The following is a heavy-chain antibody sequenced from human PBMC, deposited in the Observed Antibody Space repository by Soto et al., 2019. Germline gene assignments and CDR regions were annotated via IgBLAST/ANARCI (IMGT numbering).Heavy chain of an antibody. Sequence: SEILSLTCAVYGGSFSGYYWSWIRQPPGKGLEWIGEINHSGSTNYNPSLKSRVTISVDTSKNQFSLKLSSVTAADTAVYYCARREALMVYASGSAGWFDPWGQGTLVTVSA. CDR1: GGSFSGYY. CDR2: INHSGST. CDR3: ARREALMVYASGSAGWFDP. J-gene: IGHJ5*02. D-gene: IGHD2-8*01. V-gene: IGHV4-34*01.